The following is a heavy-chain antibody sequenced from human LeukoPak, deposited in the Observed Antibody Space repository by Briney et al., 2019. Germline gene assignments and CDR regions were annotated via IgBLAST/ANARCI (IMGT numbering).Heavy chain of an antibody. CDR3: ARDVEQWLVRVYYFDY. CDR1: GFTLSSYS. CDR2: ISSGSTTI. J-gene: IGHJ4*02. Sequence: AGGSLRLSCATSGFTLSSYSMNWVRQAPGKGLEWVSYISSGSTTIYCADSVKGRFTISRDNAKNSLYLQMNSLRAEDTAVYYCARDVEQWLVRVYYFDYWGQGTLVTVSS. D-gene: IGHD6-19*01. V-gene: IGHV3-48*01.